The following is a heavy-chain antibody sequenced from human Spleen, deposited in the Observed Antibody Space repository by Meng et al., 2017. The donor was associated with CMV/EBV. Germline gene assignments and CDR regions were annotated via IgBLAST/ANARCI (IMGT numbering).Heavy chain of an antibody. CDR1: GGSVSSGSYY. D-gene: IGHD1-1*01. V-gene: IGHV4-61*01. CDR2: IYYSGST. Sequence: SETLSLTCTVSGGSVSSGSYYWSWIRQPPGKGLEWIGYIYYSGSTNYNPSLKSRMTISVDSSKNQFSLKLSSVTAADTAVYYCARDNHRNWNWFDPWGQGTLVTVSS. CDR3: ARDNHRNWNWFDP. J-gene: IGHJ5*02.